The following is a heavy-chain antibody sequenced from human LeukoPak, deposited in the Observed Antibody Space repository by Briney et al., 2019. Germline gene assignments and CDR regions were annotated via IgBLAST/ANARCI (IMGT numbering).Heavy chain of an antibody. CDR1: GYTFTGYY. CDR2: IHPDRGTT. CDR3: ALRYCSSTSCYYFDF. V-gene: IGHV1-2*02. Sequence: ASVKVSCKAAGYTFTGYYMHWVRQAPGQGLEWMGWIHPDRGTTNYAQKFQGRVTMTRDTSITAADMELSRLRSDDTAVYYCALRYCSSTSCYYFDFWGQGTLVIVSS. J-gene: IGHJ4*02. D-gene: IGHD2-2*01.